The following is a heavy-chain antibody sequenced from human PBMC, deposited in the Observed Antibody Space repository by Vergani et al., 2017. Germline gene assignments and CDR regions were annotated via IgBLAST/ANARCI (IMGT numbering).Heavy chain of an antibody. CDR1: DSSIMTNPY. CDR2: IHHSGYN. J-gene: IGHJ6*02. CDR3: ARHGGSGGFFPSSYFYGMDV. D-gene: IGHD3-10*01. V-gene: IGHV4-38-2*01. Sequence: QVQLQESGPGLVKPSETLTLTCDVSDSSIMTNPYWGWFRQSPGKGLEWIGCIHHSGYNNYNSSLKSRVSISIVSSSKFSLSLTSVTAADTAIYDCARHGGSGGFFPSSYFYGMDVWGHGTTVTVSS.